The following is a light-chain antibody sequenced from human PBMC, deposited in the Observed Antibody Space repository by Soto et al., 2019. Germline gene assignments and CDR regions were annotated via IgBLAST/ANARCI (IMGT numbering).Light chain of an antibody. V-gene: IGKV1-5*01. Sequence: DIQMTQSPSTLSASVSDRVTITCRASQSITNRLAWYQQKPGKAPKVLIYDASNLESGVPSRFSGSGSGTEFILTISSLQPDDFTTYYCQHYGGLWAFGQGTKVDNK. CDR3: QHYGGLWA. J-gene: IGKJ1*01. CDR2: DAS. CDR1: QSITNR.